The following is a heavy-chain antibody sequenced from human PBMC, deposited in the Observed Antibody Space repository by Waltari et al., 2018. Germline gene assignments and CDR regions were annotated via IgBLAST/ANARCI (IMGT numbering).Heavy chain of an antibody. Sequence: QVQLVQSGAEVKKPGSSVKVSCKASGGTFSSYAISWVRQAPGQGLEWMGGIIPIFGQANYDQKFQGRVTITADESTSTAYMELSSLRSEDTAVYYCARVQGLDDSSGYYPFDYWGQGTLVTVSS. CDR1: GGTFSSYA. CDR2: IIPIFGQA. V-gene: IGHV1-69*01. CDR3: ARVQGLDDSSGYYPFDY. D-gene: IGHD3-22*01. J-gene: IGHJ4*02.